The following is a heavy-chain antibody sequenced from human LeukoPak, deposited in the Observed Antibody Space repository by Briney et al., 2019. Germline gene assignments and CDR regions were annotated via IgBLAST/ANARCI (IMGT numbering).Heavy chain of an antibody. CDR1: GFTFSSYA. Sequence: GGSLRLSCAASGFTFSSYAMSWVRQAPGKGLEWVSAISGSGASTYYADCVKGRFTISRDNSKNTLYLQMNSLRAEDTAVYYCGVDIVVVPGAPNWFDPWGQGTLVTVSS. D-gene: IGHD2-2*01. CDR3: GVDIVVVPGAPNWFDP. V-gene: IGHV3-23*01. J-gene: IGHJ5*02. CDR2: ISGSGAST.